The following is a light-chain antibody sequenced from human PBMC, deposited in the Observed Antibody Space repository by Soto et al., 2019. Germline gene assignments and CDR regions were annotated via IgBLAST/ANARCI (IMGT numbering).Light chain of an antibody. V-gene: IGKV3-15*01. CDR3: QQYNNWPQR. J-gene: IGKJ1*01. Sequence: LNLSPATLSLSPTKRATLSCSASQSVSSSYFAWYQQKPGQAPRLLIYGASTRATGIPARFSGSGSGTEFTLTICCLQSEDFAVYYCQQYNNWPQRFGEGAKVDI. CDR2: GAS. CDR1: QSVSSSY.